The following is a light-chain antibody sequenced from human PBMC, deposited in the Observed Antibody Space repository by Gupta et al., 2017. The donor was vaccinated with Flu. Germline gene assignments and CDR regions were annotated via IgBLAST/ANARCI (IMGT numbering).Light chain of an antibody. CDR1: SSNIGTNT. V-gene: IGLV1-44*01. CDR2: SNN. J-gene: IGLJ1*01. Sequence: QSVLTQPPSASGTPGRRVTISCSGGSSNIGTNTVNWYHQLPGTAPKLLIYSNNQRPSGVPDRLSGSKSGTSASLAISGLQSEDEADYFCAAWDGSLNSYVFGPGTKVTVL. CDR3: AAWDGSLNSYV.